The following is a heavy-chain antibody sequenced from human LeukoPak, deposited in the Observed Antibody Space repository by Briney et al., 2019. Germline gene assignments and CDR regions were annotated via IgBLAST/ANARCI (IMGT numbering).Heavy chain of an antibody. V-gene: IGHV4-59*01. J-gene: IGHJ4*02. Sequence: PSETLSLTCTVSGGSISSYYWSWIRQPPGKGLEWIGYIYYSGSTNYNPSFKSRVTISVDTSKNQFSLKLSSVTAADTAVYYCARGVGSSSSDYWGQGTLVTVSS. CDR3: ARGVGSSSSDY. CDR1: GGSISSYY. CDR2: IYYSGST. D-gene: IGHD6-13*01.